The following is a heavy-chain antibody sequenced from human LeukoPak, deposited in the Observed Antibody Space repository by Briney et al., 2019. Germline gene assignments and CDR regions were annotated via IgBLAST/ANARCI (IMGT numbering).Heavy chain of an antibody. CDR3: ARDGERYCSGGTCYHFDS. CDR1: GGTFSDYT. D-gene: IGHD2-15*01. J-gene: IGHJ4*02. V-gene: IGHV1-18*01. CDR2: ISPYNGNT. Sequence: ASVKVSCKASGGTFSDYTVSWVRQAPRQGLEWMGWISPYNGNTNYAQKFQGRVTMTTDTSTTTAYMELRSLRSDDTAVYYCARDGERYCSGGTCYHFDSWGQGTLVTVSS.